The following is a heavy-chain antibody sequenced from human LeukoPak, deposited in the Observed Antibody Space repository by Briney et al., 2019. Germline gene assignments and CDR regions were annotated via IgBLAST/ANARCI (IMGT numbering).Heavy chain of an antibody. V-gene: IGHV3-23*01. CDR3: ARVRSVGGNPHAFNI. D-gene: IGHD4-23*01. CDR1: GLTFSSYA. J-gene: IGHJ3*02. CDR2: IFGSGDRT. Sequence: PGGSLRLSCVASGLTFSSYAMTWVRQAPGKGLEWVSTIFGSGDRTQYTDSVKGRFTISRDNSKNTLYLQMNSLRVEDTALYYCARVRSVGGNPHAFNIWGQGTMVTVSS.